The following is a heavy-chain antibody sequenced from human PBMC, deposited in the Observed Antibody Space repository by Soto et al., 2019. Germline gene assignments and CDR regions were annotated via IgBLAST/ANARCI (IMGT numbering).Heavy chain of an antibody. V-gene: IGHV4-39*01. CDR3: ASSSPFHY. CDR2: IYYSGNT. D-gene: IGHD6-6*01. J-gene: IGHJ4*02. Sequence: SETMSLTCSVSSASLNSSTYYWSWIRQPPGRGPEWIGSIYYSGNTYYKPSLKSRVSISIDTSRNQFSLKLTSVTAADTGVYYCASSSPFHYWGPGILVTVSS. CDR1: SASLNSSTYY.